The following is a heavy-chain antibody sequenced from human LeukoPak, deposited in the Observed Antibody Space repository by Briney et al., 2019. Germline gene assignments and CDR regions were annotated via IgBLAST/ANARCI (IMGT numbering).Heavy chain of an antibody. CDR2: IYYSGST. CDR3: ARDRGYCSSTSCSAFDI. J-gene: IGHJ3*02. V-gene: IGHV4-59*01. Sequence: SETLSLTRTVSGGSISGYYWSWIRQPPGKGLEWIGYIYYSGSTNYNPSLKSRVTISVDTSKNQFSLKLSSVTAADTAVYYCARDRGYCSSTSCSAFDIWGQGTMVTVSS. D-gene: IGHD2-2*01. CDR1: GGSISGYY.